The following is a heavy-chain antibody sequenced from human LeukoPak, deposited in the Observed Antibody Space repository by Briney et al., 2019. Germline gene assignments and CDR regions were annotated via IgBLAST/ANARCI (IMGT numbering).Heavy chain of an antibody. CDR3: TRAAVAGGPFDY. Sequence: PGGPLRLSCAASGFTFSSYSMNWVRQAPGKGLEWVSYISSSGITKYYADSGKGRFTISRDNAKNSLYLQMNSLRAEDMAIYYCTRAAVAGGPFDYWGQGTLVTVSS. D-gene: IGHD6-19*01. CDR1: GFTFSSYS. J-gene: IGHJ4*02. V-gene: IGHV3-48*04. CDR2: ISSSGITK.